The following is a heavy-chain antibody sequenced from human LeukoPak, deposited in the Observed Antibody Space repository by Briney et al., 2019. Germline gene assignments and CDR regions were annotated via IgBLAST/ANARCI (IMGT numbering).Heavy chain of an antibody. J-gene: IGHJ4*02. CDR2: ISLAGQT. CDR3: ARRNYYDSSGHTYSFDY. D-gene: IGHD3-22*01. Sequence: SGTLSLTCGVSGGSISGTNWWSWVRQPPGQGLEWIGEISLAGQTNYNPSLNGRVTISLDTSKNQFSLKLSSVTAADTAVYYCARRNYYDSSGHTYSFDYWGQGTLVTVSS. CDR1: GGSISGTNW. V-gene: IGHV4-4*02.